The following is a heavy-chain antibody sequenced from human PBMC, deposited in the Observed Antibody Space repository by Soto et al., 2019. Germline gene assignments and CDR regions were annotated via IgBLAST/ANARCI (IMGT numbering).Heavy chain of an antibody. J-gene: IGHJ5*02. CDR3: ARDGLTGTKWEVKWFDP. CDR1: GDSVSSNSAA. CDR2: TYYRSKWYN. V-gene: IGHV6-1*01. Sequence: SQTLSLTCAISGDSVSSNSAAWNWIRQSPSRGLEWLGRTYYRSKWYNDYAGSVKSRITINSDTSKNQFSLQLNSVTPEDTAVYYCARDGLTGTKWEVKWFDPSGQRTLVTVSS. D-gene: IGHD1-7*01.